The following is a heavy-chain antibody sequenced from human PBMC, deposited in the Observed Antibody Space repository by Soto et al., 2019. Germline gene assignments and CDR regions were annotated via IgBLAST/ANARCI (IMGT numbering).Heavy chain of an antibody. V-gene: IGHV1-2*02. J-gene: IGHJ3*02. Sequence: QVQLVQSGAEVKKPGASVKVSCKASVYTFTGHYMHWVRQAPGQGLEWMGWINPNSGGTNYAQKFKGRVTVTRETSISTAYMALSMLRADDTAVYYGARDGDSSSPFDIWGQGTMVTVSS. CDR1: VYTFTGHY. CDR2: INPNSGGT. CDR3: ARDGDSSSPFDI. D-gene: IGHD6-6*01.